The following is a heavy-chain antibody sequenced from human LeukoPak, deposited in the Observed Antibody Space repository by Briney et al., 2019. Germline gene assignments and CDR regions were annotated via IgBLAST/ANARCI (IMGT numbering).Heavy chain of an antibody. V-gene: IGHV4-38-2*02. CDR2: IYHSGST. CDR3: ARQHRGYYYYDSGPFDP. Sequence: PSETLSLTCTVSGYSISSGYYWGWIRQPPGKGLEWIGSIYHSGSTYYNPSLKSRVTISVDTSKNQFSLKLSSVTAADTAVYYCARQHRGYYYYDSGPFDPWGQGTLVTVSS. J-gene: IGHJ5*02. D-gene: IGHD3-22*01. CDR1: GYSISSGYY.